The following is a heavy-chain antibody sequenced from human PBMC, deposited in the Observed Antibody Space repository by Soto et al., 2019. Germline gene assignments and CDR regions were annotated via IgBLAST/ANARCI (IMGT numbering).Heavy chain of an antibody. V-gene: IGHV3-23*01. Sequence: PGGSLRHSCAASGFTFSSYAMSWVRQAPGKGLEWVSAISGSGGSTYYADSVKGRFTISRDNSKNTLYLQMNSLRAEDTAVYYCAKIGSNGYCSGGSCHGPYYYGMDVWGQGTTVTVSS. J-gene: IGHJ6*02. D-gene: IGHD2-15*01. CDR1: GFTFSSYA. CDR3: AKIGSNGYCSGGSCHGPYYYGMDV. CDR2: ISGSGGST.